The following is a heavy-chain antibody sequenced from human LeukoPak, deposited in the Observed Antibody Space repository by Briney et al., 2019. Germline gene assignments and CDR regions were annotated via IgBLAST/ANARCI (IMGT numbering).Heavy chain of an antibody. J-gene: IGHJ6*02. Sequence: GGSLRLSCAASGFTFSSYWMHWVRQAPGKGLMWVSRIKSDGSETSYADSVKGRFTISRDNARNTLYLQMNSLRPEDTAIYYCASDRVFYGLDVWGQGTTVTVSS. CDR2: IKSDGSET. V-gene: IGHV3-74*01. CDR1: GFTFSSYW. CDR3: ASDRVFYGLDV.